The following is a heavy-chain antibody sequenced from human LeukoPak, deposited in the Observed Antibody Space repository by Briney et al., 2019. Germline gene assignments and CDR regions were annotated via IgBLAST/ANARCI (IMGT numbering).Heavy chain of an antibody. Sequence: PSETLSLTCTVSGGSIGRIGYYWSWIRQHPGKGLEWIGYIYYSGSTYYNPSLKSRVTISVDTSKNQFSLKLSSVTAADTAVYYCARDREYDSSGYYLGYYYGMDVWGQGTTVTVSS. D-gene: IGHD3-22*01. V-gene: IGHV4-31*03. J-gene: IGHJ6*02. CDR2: IYYSGST. CDR3: ARDREYDSSGYYLGYYYGMDV. CDR1: GGSIGRIGYY.